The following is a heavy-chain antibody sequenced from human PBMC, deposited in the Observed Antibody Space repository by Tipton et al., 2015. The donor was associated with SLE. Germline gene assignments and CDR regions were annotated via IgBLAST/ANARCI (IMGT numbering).Heavy chain of an antibody. D-gene: IGHD3-10*01. Sequence: TLSLTCTVSGDSISNYGSSFWSWIRQAPGGGREWIGYGPGSTNYNPSLKSRVTILVDTSKNQFSLKLNSVTAADTAVYYCARDYSGSLENWGQGTLVTVSS. CDR1: GDSISNYGSSF. V-gene: IGHV4-4*08. CDR2: GPGST. J-gene: IGHJ4*02. CDR3: ARDYSGSLEN.